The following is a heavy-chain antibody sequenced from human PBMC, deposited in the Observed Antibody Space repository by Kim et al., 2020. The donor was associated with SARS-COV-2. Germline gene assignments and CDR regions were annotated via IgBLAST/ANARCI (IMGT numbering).Heavy chain of an antibody. D-gene: IGHD3-10*01. Sequence: GESLKISCKGSGYSFTSYWISWVRQMLGKGLEWMGRIDPSDSYTNYSPSFQGHVTISADKSISTAYLQWSSLKASDTAMYYCARQNYGSGVYVDYWGQGTLVTVSS. CDR3: ARQNYGSGVYVDY. CDR1: GYSFTSYW. CDR2: IDPSDSYT. J-gene: IGHJ4*02. V-gene: IGHV5-10-1*01.